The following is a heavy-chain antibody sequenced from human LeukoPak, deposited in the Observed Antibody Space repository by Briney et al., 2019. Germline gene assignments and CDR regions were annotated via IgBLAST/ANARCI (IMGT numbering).Heavy chain of an antibody. D-gene: IGHD6-13*01. V-gene: IGHV3-7*01. CDR2: IKEDESEK. CDR1: GFTLSSSW. Sequence: GGSLRLSCAASGFTLSSSWMSWVRQAPGKGLQWVANIKEDESEKDYVDSVKGRFTISRDNAKNSLDLQMNSLRADDTAVYYCATPGGIAAAGHDYWGQGTLVTVSS. J-gene: IGHJ4*02. CDR3: ATPGGIAAAGHDY.